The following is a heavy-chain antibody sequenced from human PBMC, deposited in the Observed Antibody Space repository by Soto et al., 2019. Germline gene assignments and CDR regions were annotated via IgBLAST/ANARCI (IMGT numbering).Heavy chain of an antibody. CDR1: GYSFTSYW. Sequence: GESLKISCKGSGYSFTSYWISWVRQMPGKGLEWMGRVDPSDSYTNYSPSFQGHVTISADKSISTAYLQWSSLKASDTAMYYCARHTGGDYYYYGMDVWGQGTTVTVSS. J-gene: IGHJ6*02. V-gene: IGHV5-10-1*01. CDR2: VDPSDSYT. D-gene: IGHD5-18*01. CDR3: ARHTGGDYYYYGMDV.